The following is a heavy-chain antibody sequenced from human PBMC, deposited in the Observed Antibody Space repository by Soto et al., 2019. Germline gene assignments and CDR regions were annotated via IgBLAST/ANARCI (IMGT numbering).Heavy chain of an antibody. CDR2: IYYSGST. D-gene: IGHD5-12*01. V-gene: IGHV4-31*03. CDR3: ARVETGRDGYNYDY. CDR1: GGSISSGGYY. Sequence: KTSETLSLTCTVSGGSISSGGYYWSWIRQHPGKGLEWIGYIYYSGSTYYNPSLKSRVTISVDTSKNQFSLKLSSVTAADTAVYYCARVETGRDGYNYDYWGQGTLVTVSS. J-gene: IGHJ4*02.